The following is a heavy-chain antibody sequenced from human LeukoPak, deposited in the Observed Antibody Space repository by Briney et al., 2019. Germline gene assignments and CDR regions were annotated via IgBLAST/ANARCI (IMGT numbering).Heavy chain of an antibody. CDR1: GFTFSSYP. J-gene: IGHJ4*02. Sequence: GGSLRLSCAASGFTFSSYPMNWVRQAPGKGLEWVSSISTSNSYIYYADSVQGRFTISRDNAKNSLYLQMNSLRAEDTAVYYCARGHTAVTRHFDFWGQGTLVTVSS. D-gene: IGHD4-17*01. V-gene: IGHV3-21*01. CDR2: ISTSNSYI. CDR3: ARGHTAVTRHFDF.